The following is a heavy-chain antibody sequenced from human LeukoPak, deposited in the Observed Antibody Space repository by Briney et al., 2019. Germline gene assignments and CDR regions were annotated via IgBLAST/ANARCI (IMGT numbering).Heavy chain of an antibody. Sequence: ASVKVSCKASGYTFTGYYLHWVRQAPGQGLEWMGWINPNSGGTNFAQNFQGRVTMTRGTSISTAYMELIRLTSDDTAVYYCAGDSGSYLFQHWGQGTLVTVSS. CDR2: INPNSGGT. D-gene: IGHD1-26*01. CDR1: GYTFTGYY. CDR3: AGDSGSYLFQH. J-gene: IGHJ1*01. V-gene: IGHV1-2*02.